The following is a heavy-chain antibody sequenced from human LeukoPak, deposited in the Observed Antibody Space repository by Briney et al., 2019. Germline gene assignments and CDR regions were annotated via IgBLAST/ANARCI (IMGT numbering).Heavy chain of an antibody. D-gene: IGHD3-10*01. CDR3: ARTWYYYGSGSYYSRSNWFDP. Sequence: GGSLRLSCAASGFTFSSYWMSWVRQAPGKGLEWVANIKQDGSEKYYVDSVKGRFTISRDNAKNSLYLQMNSLRAEDTAVYYCARTWYYYGSGSYYSRSNWFDPWGQGTLVTVSS. J-gene: IGHJ5*02. CDR2: IKQDGSEK. CDR1: GFTFSSYW. V-gene: IGHV3-7*01.